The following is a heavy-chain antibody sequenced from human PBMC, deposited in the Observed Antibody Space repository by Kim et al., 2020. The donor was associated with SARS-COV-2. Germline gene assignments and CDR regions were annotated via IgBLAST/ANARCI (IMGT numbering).Heavy chain of an antibody. J-gene: IGHJ4*02. Sequence: YDAGPVKGRFTISRDNSKNHLYLQMNSLGAEDTAVYYCAKGVGGQLDYWGQGTLVTVSS. CDR3: AKGVGGQLDY. V-gene: IGHV3-23*01. D-gene: IGHD1-26*01.